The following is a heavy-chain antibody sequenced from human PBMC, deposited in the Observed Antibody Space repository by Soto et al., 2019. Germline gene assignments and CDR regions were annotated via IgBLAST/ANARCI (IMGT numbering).Heavy chain of an antibody. V-gene: IGHV2-70*13. D-gene: IGHD3-10*01. Sequence: SGPTLVNPTQTLTLTCTFSGFSLSSSEMCVSWIRQPPGKALEWLGLIDWDDDKYYSTSLQTRLTISKDTSKNQVVLTMTSMDPVDTATFYCARSLDYHGSGSNYASDYWGQGALVTVST. CDR2: IDWDDDK. CDR3: ARSLDYHGSGSNYASDY. J-gene: IGHJ4*02. CDR1: GFSLSSSEMC.